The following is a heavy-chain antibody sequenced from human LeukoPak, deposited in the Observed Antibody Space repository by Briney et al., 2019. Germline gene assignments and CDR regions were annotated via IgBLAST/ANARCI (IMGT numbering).Heavy chain of an antibody. Sequence: SSVKVSCKASGGTFSSYAISWVRHAPGQGLEWMGGIRAYNGNTNYAQKLQGRVTMTTDTSTSTAYMELRSLRSDDTAVYYCAREGPPAALDAFDIWGQGTMVTVSS. CDR1: GGTFSSYA. V-gene: IGHV1-18*01. CDR3: AREGPPAALDAFDI. J-gene: IGHJ3*02. CDR2: IRAYNGNT. D-gene: IGHD2-2*01.